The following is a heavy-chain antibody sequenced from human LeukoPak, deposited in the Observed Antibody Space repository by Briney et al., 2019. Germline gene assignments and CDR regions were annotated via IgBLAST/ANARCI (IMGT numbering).Heavy chain of an antibody. CDR1: GFTISSYG. V-gene: IGHV3-23*01. CDR2: ISGSGGST. CDR3: VTMIVVVIKPPFDY. Sequence: GGSLRLSCAASGFTISSYGMHWVRQAPGKGLEWVSAISGSGGSTYYADSVKGRFTISRDNSKNTLYLQMNSLRAEDTAVYYCVTMIVVVIKPPFDYWGQGTLVTVSS. D-gene: IGHD3-22*01. J-gene: IGHJ4*02.